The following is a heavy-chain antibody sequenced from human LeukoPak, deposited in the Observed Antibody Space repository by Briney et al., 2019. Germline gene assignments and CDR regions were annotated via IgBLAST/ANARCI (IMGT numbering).Heavy chain of an antibody. D-gene: IGHD3-10*01. Sequence: SETLSLTCTVSGGSIGSYYWSWIRQPPGKGLEWIGYIYYSGSTNYNPSLKSRVTISVDTSKNQFSLKLSSVTAADTAVYYCARWGRNMAREKGDHWGQGTLVTVSS. CDR2: IYYSGST. CDR3: ARWGRNMAREKGDH. CDR1: GGSIGSYY. V-gene: IGHV4-59*08. J-gene: IGHJ4*02.